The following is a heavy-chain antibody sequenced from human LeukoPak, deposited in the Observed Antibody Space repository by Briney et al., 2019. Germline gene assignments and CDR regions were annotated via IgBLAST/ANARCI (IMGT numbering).Heavy chain of an antibody. V-gene: IGHV4-59*01. CDR2: IYYSGST. Sequence: SETLSLTCTVSGGSISSYYWSWIRQPPGKGLEWIGYIYYSGSTNYNPSLKSRVTISVDTSKNQFSLKLSSVTAADTAVYYCARGLAAAGKRYYYMDVWGKGTTVTVSS. CDR1: GGSISSYY. CDR3: ARGLAAAGKRYYYMDV. J-gene: IGHJ6*03. D-gene: IGHD6-13*01.